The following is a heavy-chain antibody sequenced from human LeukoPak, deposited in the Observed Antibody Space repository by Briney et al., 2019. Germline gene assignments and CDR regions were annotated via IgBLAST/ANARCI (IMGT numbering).Heavy chain of an antibody. J-gene: IGHJ6*02. D-gene: IGHD6-6*01. CDR3: AREGRSYSSSDYYGMDV. V-gene: IGHV3-64*01. CDR1: GFTFSSYA. Sequence: PGGSLRLSCAASGFTFSSYAMHWVRQAPGKGLEYVSAISSNGGSTYYANSVKGRLTISRDNSKNTLYLQMGSLRAEDMAVYYCAREGRSYSSSDYYGMDVWGQGTTVTVSS. CDR2: ISSNGGST.